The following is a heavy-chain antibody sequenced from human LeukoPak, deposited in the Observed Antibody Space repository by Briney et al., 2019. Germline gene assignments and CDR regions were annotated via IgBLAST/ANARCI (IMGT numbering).Heavy chain of an antibody. V-gene: IGHV1-69*04. Sequence: SVKVSCKASGGTFSSYASSWVRQAPGQGLEWMGRIIPILGIANYAQKFQGRVTITADKSTSTAYMELSSLRSEDTAVYYCARTVGYCSSTSCPKPAYYYYGMDVWGQGTTVTVSS. CDR2: IIPILGIA. CDR1: GGTFSSYA. J-gene: IGHJ6*02. CDR3: ARTVGYCSSTSCPKPAYYYYGMDV. D-gene: IGHD2-2*01.